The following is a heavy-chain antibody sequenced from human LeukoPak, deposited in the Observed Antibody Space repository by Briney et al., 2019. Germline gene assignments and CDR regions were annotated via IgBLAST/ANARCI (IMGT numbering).Heavy chain of an antibody. CDR2: INPSSGST. Sequence: ASVKVSCKASGNTFTSYYIHWVRQAPGQGLEWMGIINPSSGSTNYAQKFQGRVTMTRDTSASTAYMELSSLRSEDTAVYYCARATYDYDTSGHYSTSGTCFDYWGQGTLVTVSS. V-gene: IGHV1-46*01. D-gene: IGHD3-22*01. CDR1: GNTFTSYY. CDR3: ARATYDYDTSGHYSTSGTCFDY. J-gene: IGHJ4*02.